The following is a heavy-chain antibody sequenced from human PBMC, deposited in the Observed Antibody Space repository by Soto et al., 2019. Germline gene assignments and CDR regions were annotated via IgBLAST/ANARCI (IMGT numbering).Heavy chain of an antibody. CDR3: TKGRYFDLLPYYFDY. CDR2: ISDDGSNK. J-gene: IGHJ4*02. CDR1: GFTFSSYG. V-gene: IGHV3-30*18. D-gene: IGHD3-9*01. Sequence: RRLSCAASGFTFSSYGMHWVRQAPGKGLEWVAVISDDGSNKYYIDSVKGRFTISRDNSNNTLYLQMNSLRAEDTAVYYCTKGRYFDLLPYYFDYWGQGTLVTVSS.